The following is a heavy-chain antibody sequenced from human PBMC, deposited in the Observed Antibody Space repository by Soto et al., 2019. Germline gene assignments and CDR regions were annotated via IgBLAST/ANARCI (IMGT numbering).Heavy chain of an antibody. CDR3: ARVSSSSWANDAFDI. D-gene: IGHD6-13*01. CDR1: VFTFSSYW. V-gene: IGHV3-74*01. Sequence: PGWPLRLSWTPSVFTFSSYWMHSVRNGPAKGLVWVSRINSDGSSTSYADSVKGRFTISRDNAKNTLYLQMNSLRAEDTAVYYCARVSSSSWANDAFDIWDQGTMVTVSS. J-gene: IGHJ3*02. CDR2: INSDGSST.